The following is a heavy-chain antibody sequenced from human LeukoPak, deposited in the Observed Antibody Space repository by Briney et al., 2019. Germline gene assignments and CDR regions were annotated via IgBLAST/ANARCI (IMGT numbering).Heavy chain of an antibody. Sequence: GRSLRLSCAASGFTFSSYAMHWVRQAPGKGLEWVAVISYDGSNKYYADSVKGRFTISRDNSKNTLYLQMNSLRAEDTAVYYCARGTRGYFDYWGQGTLVTVSS. D-gene: IGHD1-14*01. J-gene: IGHJ4*02. CDR1: GFTFSSYA. CDR2: ISYDGSNK. CDR3: ARGTRGYFDY. V-gene: IGHV3-30-3*01.